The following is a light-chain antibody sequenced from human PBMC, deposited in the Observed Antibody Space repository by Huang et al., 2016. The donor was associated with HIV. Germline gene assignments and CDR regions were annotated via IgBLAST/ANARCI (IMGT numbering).Light chain of an antibody. J-gene: IGKJ3*01. CDR3: QQYNNWPPTIT. CDR2: GAS. V-gene: IGKV3-15*01. Sequence: EIVMTQSPATLSVSPGERATLSCRASQSVSSNLAWYQQKPGQAPRLLIYGASTGATGIPARVSGSGSGTEFTLTINSLQSEDFAVYYCQQYNNWPPTITFGPGTKVDIK. CDR1: QSVSSN.